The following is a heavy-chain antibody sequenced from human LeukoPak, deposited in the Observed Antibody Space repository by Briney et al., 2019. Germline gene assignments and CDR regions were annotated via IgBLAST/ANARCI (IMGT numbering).Heavy chain of an antibody. V-gene: IGHV3-33*08. CDR1: GFTFSDYY. Sequence: GGSLRLSCAASGFTFSDYYMNWIRQAPGKGLEWVAVIWYDGSNKYYADSVKGRFTISRDNSKNTLYLQMNSLRAEDTAVYFCARGSPDYSWYAYWGQGTLVTVSS. CDR2: IWYDGSNK. J-gene: IGHJ4*02. CDR3: ARGSPDYSWYAY. D-gene: IGHD6-13*01.